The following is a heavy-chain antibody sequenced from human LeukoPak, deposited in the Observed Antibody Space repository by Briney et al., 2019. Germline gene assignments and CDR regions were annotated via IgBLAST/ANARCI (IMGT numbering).Heavy chain of an antibody. CDR3: ARVGAFSSSWLLY. J-gene: IGHJ4*02. D-gene: IGHD6-13*01. Sequence: PGVSLRLSCSASGFTFSNYEMNWVRQAPGKGLEWVSSISSRAGTIYYADSVKGRYTISRDNAKNSLYLQMNSLRVEDTALYYCARVGAFSSSWLLYWGQGTLVTVSS. CDR2: ISSRAGTI. V-gene: IGHV3-48*03. CDR1: GFTFSNYE.